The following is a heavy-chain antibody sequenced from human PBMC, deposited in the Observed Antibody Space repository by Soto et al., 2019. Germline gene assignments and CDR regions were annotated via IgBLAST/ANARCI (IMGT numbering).Heavy chain of an antibody. CDR2: ISGSGGST. Sequence: GGSLRLSCAASGFTFSSYAMSWVRQAPGKGLEWVSAISGSGGSTYYADSGKGRFTISRDNSKNTLYLQMNNLRAEDTAVYYCAKVPRDIVVVPAAMRGYYFDYWGQGTLVTVSS. CDR1: GFTFSSYA. J-gene: IGHJ4*02. CDR3: AKVPRDIVVVPAAMRGYYFDY. V-gene: IGHV3-23*01. D-gene: IGHD2-2*01.